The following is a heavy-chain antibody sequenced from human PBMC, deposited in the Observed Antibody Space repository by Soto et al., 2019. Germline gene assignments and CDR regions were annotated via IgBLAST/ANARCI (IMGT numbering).Heavy chain of an antibody. CDR3: AREGSTVTQPYGMDV. D-gene: IGHD4-17*01. V-gene: IGHV1-69*06. Sequence: RASVKVSCKASGGTFSSYAISWVRQAPGQGLEWMGGIIPIFGTANYAQKFQGRVTITADKSTSTAYMELSSLRSEDTAVYYCAREGSTVTQPYGMDVWGQGTTVTVSS. CDR2: IIPIFGTA. CDR1: GGTFSSYA. J-gene: IGHJ6*02.